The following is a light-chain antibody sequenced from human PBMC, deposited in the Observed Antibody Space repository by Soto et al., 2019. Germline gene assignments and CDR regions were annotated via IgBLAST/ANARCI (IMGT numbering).Light chain of an antibody. J-gene: IGKJ2*01. CDR2: AAS. V-gene: IGKV1-39*01. Sequence: DIQMTQSPSSLSASVGDRVTITCRASQTISSYLNWYQQKPGKAPKVLIYAASSLQSGVPSRFSGSGSGTDFTLTISSLQPEDFATYYWQQSYITPYTFGQGTKLDIK. CDR3: QQSYITPYT. CDR1: QTISSY.